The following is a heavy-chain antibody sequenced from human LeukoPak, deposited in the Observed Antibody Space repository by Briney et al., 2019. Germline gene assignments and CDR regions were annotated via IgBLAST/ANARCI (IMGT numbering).Heavy chain of an antibody. J-gene: IGHJ6*03. CDR3: TRDGRIAAAGTHYYYYYYMDV. Sequence: GGSLRLSCAASGFTVSSNYMSWVRQAPGKGLEWVSVIYSGGSTYYADSVKGRFTISRDDSKSIAYLQMNSLKTEDTAVYYCTRDGRIAAAGTHYYYYYYMDVWGKGTTVTVSS. CDR2: IYSGGST. D-gene: IGHD6-13*01. V-gene: IGHV3-66*01. CDR1: GFTVSSNY.